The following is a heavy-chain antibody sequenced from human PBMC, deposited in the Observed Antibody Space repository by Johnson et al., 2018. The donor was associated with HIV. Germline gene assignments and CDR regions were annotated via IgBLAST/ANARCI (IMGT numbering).Heavy chain of an antibody. V-gene: IGHV3-30-3*01. CDR1: GFTFSSYA. D-gene: IGHD6-6*01. J-gene: IGHJ3*02. CDR2: ISYDGSNK. Sequence: VQLVESGRGVVQPGRSLRLSCAASGFTFSSYAMHWVRQAPGKGLEWVAVISYDGSNKYYADSVKGRFTISRDNSKNTLYLQMNSLRAEDTAVYYCARDGSRSSWNAFDIWGQGTMVTVSS. CDR3: ARDGSRSSWNAFDI.